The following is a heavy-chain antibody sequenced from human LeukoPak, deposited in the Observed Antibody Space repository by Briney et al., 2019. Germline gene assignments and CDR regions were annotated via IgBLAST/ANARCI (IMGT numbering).Heavy chain of an antibody. V-gene: IGHV4-39*01. J-gene: IGHJ4*02. D-gene: IGHD3-10*01. CDR3: ARRRWYGGFDF. Sequence: PSETLSLTCIVSGDSISSSAYFWGWIRQPPGKGLERIGSIYYSGKTYYSASLKSRVTMSVDTSKNLFSLRLTSVTAADTAIFYCARRRWYGGFDFWGQGTLVTVSS. CDR2: IYYSGKT. CDR1: GDSISSSAYF.